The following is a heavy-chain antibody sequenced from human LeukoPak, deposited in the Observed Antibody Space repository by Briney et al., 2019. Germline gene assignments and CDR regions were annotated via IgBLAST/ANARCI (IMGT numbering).Heavy chain of an antibody. CDR3: AAGEGDY. D-gene: IGHD3-16*01. J-gene: IGHJ4*02. CDR2: IKRDGSEK. Sequence: PGGSLRLSCAASGXTFSTYWMSWVRQAPGKGLEWVANIKRDGSEKYYVDSVKGRFTISRDNAKNSLYLQMNSLRAEDAAVCYCAAGEGDYWGQGTLVTVSS. CDR1: GXTFSTYW. V-gene: IGHV3-7*02.